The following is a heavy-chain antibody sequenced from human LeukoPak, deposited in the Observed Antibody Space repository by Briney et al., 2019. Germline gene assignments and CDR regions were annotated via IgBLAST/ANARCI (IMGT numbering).Heavy chain of an antibody. V-gene: IGHV3-30-3*01. CDR2: ISYDGSNK. D-gene: IGHD3-10*01. CDR3: ARGPGGPLDY. J-gene: IGHJ4*02. CDR1: GFTFSSYA. Sequence: GRSLRLSCAASGFTFSSYAMHWVRQAPGKGLEWVAVISYDGSNKYYADSVKGRFTISRGNSKNTLYLQMNSLRAEDTAVYYCARGPGGPLDYWGQGTLVTVSS.